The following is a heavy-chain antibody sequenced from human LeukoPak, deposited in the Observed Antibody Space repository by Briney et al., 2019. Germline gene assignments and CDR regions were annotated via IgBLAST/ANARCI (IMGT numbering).Heavy chain of an antibody. CDR1: GFTFSSYG. CDR3: ANPQGGYDFWSGFDY. CDR2: IRYDGSNK. J-gene: IGHJ4*02. Sequence: GGSLRLSCAASGFTFSSYGMHWVRQAPGKGLEWVAFIRYDGSNKYYADSVKGRFTISRDNSKNTLYLQMNSLRAEDTAVYYCANPQGGYDFWSGFDYWGQGTLVTVSS. D-gene: IGHD3-3*01. V-gene: IGHV3-30*02.